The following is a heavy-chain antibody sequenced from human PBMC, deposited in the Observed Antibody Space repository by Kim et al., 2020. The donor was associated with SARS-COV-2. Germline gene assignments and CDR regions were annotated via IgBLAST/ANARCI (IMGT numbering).Heavy chain of an antibody. CDR2: INYSGST. V-gene: IGHV4-34*01. CDR1: GGSLSDND. Sequence: SETLSLNCAVYGGSLSDNDWSWIRQTPGKGLEWIGDINYSGSTNYNPSLKSRVTISVDSSKNQFALMLRSVTAADTAVYYCARRIRKITMIVVFMTSESVYFGYWGEGALVTVSS. CDR3: ARRIRKITMIVVFMTSESVYFGY. D-gene: IGHD3-22*01. J-gene: IGHJ4*02.